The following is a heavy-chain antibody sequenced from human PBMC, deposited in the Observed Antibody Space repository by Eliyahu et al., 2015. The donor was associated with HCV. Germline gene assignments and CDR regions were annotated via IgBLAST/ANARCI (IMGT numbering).Heavy chain of an antibody. D-gene: IGHD6-19*01. CDR1: GGPITTYF. J-gene: IGHJ5*02. Sequence: QVQLQESGPGLVXPSETLSLTCAVXGGPITTYFWSWIRQPPGKALEWIGYIHYSGSTNYNPSLKSRVTISVDTSKNQFSLNLTSVTAADTAVYYCASGGGGIAVAGTGGWFDPWGQGTLVTVSS. CDR3: ASGGGGIAVAGTGGWFDP. CDR2: IHYSGST. V-gene: IGHV4-59*01.